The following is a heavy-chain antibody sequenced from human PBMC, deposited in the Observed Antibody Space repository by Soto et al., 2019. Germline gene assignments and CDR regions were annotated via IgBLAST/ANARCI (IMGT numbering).Heavy chain of an antibody. V-gene: IGHV4-4*02. CDR1: GGYISSSTS. CDR3: ARVPLYGYPDTNCYFDY. J-gene: IGHJ4*02. D-gene: IGHD5-12*01. Sequence: QVQLQESGPGLVKPSGTLSLTCAGSGGYISSSTSWSWVRQPPGKGLEGVGEINHSGSTNYHPSLKSRVTIAGDKSRIEFPLKLSSVTAADTAVYYCARVPLYGYPDTNCYFDYWGLGTLVTVSS. CDR2: INHSGST.